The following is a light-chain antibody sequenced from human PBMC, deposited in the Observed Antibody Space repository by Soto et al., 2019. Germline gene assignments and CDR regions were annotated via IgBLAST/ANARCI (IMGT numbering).Light chain of an antibody. CDR3: QQYNKWPPVT. CDR1: QSINND. CDR2: DAS. V-gene: IGKV3-15*01. J-gene: IGKJ5*01. Sequence: DILLTHFPDSLSVSPGERATLSCRASQSINNDLAWYQQKPGQAPRLLIYDASTRATGIPARFSGSGSGTEFTLTISSLLSEDFAVYYCQQYNKWPPVTFGQGTRLEIK.